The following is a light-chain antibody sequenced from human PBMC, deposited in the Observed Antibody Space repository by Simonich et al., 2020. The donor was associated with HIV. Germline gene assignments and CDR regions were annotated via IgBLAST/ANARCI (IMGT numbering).Light chain of an antibody. V-gene: IGKV4-1*01. CDR3: HKYYSSPT. CDR2: CAS. Sequence: DIVMTQSPDSLAVSLGERATINCKSSQSVLYSSNNKNYLAWYQQKPGHPPKLLIYCASTRESGVPDRFSGSGSGTDFTLTISSLQAEDVAVYYCHKYYSSPTFGRGTKLEIK. J-gene: IGKJ2*01. CDR1: QSVLYSSNNKNY.